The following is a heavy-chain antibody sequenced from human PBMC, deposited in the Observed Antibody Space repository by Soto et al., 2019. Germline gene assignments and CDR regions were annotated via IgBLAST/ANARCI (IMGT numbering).Heavy chain of an antibody. J-gene: IGHJ6*02. CDR1: GFTFSSYA. Sequence: PGGSLRLSCAASGFTFSSYAMSWVRQAPGKGLEWVSGVSGSGGSTYCVDSVKGRFTISRDNSKNTLYLQMNSLRAEDTAVYYCAKDFGYNNHYYYYGMDVWGQGTTVTVSS. CDR2: VSGSGGST. CDR3: AKDFGYNNHYYYYGMDV. D-gene: IGHD5-18*01. V-gene: IGHV3-23*01.